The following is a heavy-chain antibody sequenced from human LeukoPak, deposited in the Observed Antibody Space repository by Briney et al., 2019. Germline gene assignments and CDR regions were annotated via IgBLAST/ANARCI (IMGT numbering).Heavy chain of an antibody. J-gene: IGHJ4*02. CDR3: ARESEEWMILGGSLY. Sequence: PGGSLRLSCAASGFTFSNYYLSWIRQAPGKGPEWISYISSSGTTIYYADSVKGRFTISRDNAKNSLYLQMNRLRAEDTAVYYCARESEEWMILGGSLYWGQGSLVTVSS. V-gene: IGHV3-11*01. D-gene: IGHD2-21*01. CDR2: ISSSGTTI. CDR1: GFTFSNYY.